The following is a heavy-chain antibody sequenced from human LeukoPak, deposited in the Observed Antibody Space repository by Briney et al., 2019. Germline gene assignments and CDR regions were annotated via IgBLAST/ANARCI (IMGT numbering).Heavy chain of an antibody. D-gene: IGHD3-22*01. CDR2: IIPIFGIA. V-gene: IGHV1-69*04. CDR3: ARRGVEYYDSSGYLPDY. J-gene: IGHJ4*02. Sequence: SVKVSCKASGGTFSSYAISWVRQAPGQGLEWMGRIIPIFGIANYAQKFQGRVTITADKSTSTAYMELSSLRSEDTAVYYCARRGVEYYDSSGYLPDYWGQGTLVTVSS. CDR1: GGTFSSYA.